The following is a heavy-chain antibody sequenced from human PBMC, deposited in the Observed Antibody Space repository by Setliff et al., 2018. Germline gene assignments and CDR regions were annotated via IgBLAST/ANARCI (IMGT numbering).Heavy chain of an antibody. D-gene: IGHD6-13*01. Sequence: TLSLTCTVSGGSISSSSYYWGWIRQPPGKGLEWIGSIYYSGSTYYNPSLKSRVTISVDTSKNQFSLKLSSVTAADTAVYYCARVAAYSSSWYNYYYGMDVWGQGTTVTVSS. CDR1: GGSISSSSYY. CDR3: ARVAAYSSSWYNYYYGMDV. V-gene: IGHV4-39*07. CDR2: IYYSGST. J-gene: IGHJ6*02.